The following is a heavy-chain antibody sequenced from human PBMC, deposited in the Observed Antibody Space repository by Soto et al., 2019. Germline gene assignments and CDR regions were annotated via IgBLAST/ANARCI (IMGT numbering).Heavy chain of an antibody. J-gene: IGHJ6*03. CDR3: ARAGVYSSANIDV. Sequence: EVQLVESGGGLVQPGGSLRVSCAASGLTVSNNSMNWVRQAPGKGLEWVSITFSGGSTYYADSVKGRFTISRDNSKKTLHLQMNSLPAEDTAVYYCARAGVYSSANIDVWGKGATVTVSS. V-gene: IGHV3-66*01. CDR2: TFSGGST. D-gene: IGHD6-25*01. CDR1: GLTVSNNS.